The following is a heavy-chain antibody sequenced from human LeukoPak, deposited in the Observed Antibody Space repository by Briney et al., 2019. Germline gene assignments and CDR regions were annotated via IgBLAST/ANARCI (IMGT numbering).Heavy chain of an antibody. Sequence: AGGSLRLSCAASGFTFSSYTMHWVRQAPGKGLEYVSAISSNGGSTYYANSVKGRFSISRDNSKDTLYLQMGSLRAEDMAVYYCARAYDSWSGYYPLWFDPWGQGTLVTVSS. J-gene: IGHJ5*02. D-gene: IGHD3-3*01. CDR1: GFTFSSYT. V-gene: IGHV3-64*01. CDR2: ISSNGGST. CDR3: ARAYDSWSGYYPLWFDP.